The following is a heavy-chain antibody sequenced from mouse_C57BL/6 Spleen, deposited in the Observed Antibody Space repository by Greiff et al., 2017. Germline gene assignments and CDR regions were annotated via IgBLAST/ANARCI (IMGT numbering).Heavy chain of an antibody. D-gene: IGHD1-1*01. CDR2: SRNKANDYTT. CDR3: ARDADYYGSPFAY. CDR1: GFTFSDFY. J-gene: IGHJ3*01. Sequence: EVKLMESGGGLVQSGRSLRLSCATSGFTFSDFYMEWVRQAPGKGLEWIAASRNKANDYTTEYSASVKGRFIVSRDTSQSILYLQMNALRAEDTAIYYCARDADYYGSPFAYWGQGTLVTVSA. V-gene: IGHV7-1*01.